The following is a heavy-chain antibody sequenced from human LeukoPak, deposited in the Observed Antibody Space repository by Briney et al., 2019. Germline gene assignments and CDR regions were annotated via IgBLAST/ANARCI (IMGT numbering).Heavy chain of an antibody. Sequence: PGGSLRLSCAASGLTFSSYAMSWVRQAPGKGLEWVSAISGSGGSTYYADSVKGRFTISRDNSKNTLYLQMNSLRAEGTAVYYCARDIRQQLGLDYWGQGTLVTVSS. D-gene: IGHD6-13*01. V-gene: IGHV3-23*01. CDR2: ISGSGGST. J-gene: IGHJ4*02. CDR1: GLTFSSYA. CDR3: ARDIRQQLGLDY.